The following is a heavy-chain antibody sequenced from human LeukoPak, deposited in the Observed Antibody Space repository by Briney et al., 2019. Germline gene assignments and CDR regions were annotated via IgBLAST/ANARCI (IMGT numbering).Heavy chain of an antibody. CDR2: FDPEDGET. J-gene: IGHJ5*02. CDR1: GYTLTELS. Sequence: ASVKVSCKVSGYTLTELSMHWVRQAPGKGLEWMGGFDPEDGETIYAQKFRGRVTMTEDTSTDTAYMELSSLRSEDTAVYYRATGRYQLLYDWFDPWGQGTLVTVSS. CDR3: ATGRYQLLYDWFDP. V-gene: IGHV1-24*01. D-gene: IGHD2-2*02.